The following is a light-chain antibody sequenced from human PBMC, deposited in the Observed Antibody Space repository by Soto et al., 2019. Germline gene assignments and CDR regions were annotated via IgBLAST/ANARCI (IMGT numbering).Light chain of an antibody. V-gene: IGKV1-17*01. Sequence: QMTQSPSSLSASVGEKIIITCRASRDVGSDVSWYQQKPGQAPKLLIYAASNLYTGVPSRFSGSGSGTEFTLTISSLQPDDVATYYCQQYNSYFQTFGQGTKVDIK. CDR1: RDVGSD. J-gene: IGKJ1*01. CDR3: QQYNSYFQT. CDR2: AAS.